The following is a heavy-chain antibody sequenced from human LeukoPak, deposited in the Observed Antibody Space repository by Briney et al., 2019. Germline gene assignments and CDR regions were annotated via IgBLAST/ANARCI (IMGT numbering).Heavy chain of an antibody. J-gene: IGHJ5*02. D-gene: IGHD2-2*03. V-gene: IGHV1-2*06. Sequence: ASVKVSCKTSGYTFTGYFMHWVRQAPGQGLEWMGQINPNSGGTDYAQKFQGRVTMTRDTSISTAYMELSSLRSEDTAVYYCARDLDNNWFDPWGQGTLVTVSS. CDR2: INPNSGGT. CDR1: GYTFTGYF. CDR3: ARDLDNNWFDP.